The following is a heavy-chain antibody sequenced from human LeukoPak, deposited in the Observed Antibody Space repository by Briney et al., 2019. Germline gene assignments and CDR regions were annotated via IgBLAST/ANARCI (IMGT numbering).Heavy chain of an antibody. CDR3: ARDTAVERWLQSHYYYGMGV. J-gene: IGHJ6*02. Sequence: PGGSLRLSCAASGFTFRSYAMHWVRQAPGKGLEWVAVISYDGSNKYYADSVKGRFTISRDNSKNTLYLQMNSLRAEDTAVYYCARDTAVERWLQSHYYYGMGVWGQGTTVTVSS. CDR2: ISYDGSNK. CDR1: GFTFRSYA. V-gene: IGHV3-30-3*01. D-gene: IGHD5-24*01.